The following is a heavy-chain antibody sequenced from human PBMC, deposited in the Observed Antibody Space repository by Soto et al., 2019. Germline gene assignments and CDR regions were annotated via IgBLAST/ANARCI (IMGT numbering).Heavy chain of an antibody. D-gene: IGHD3-22*01. J-gene: IGHJ3*02. Sequence: GGSLRLSCAASGFTFSSYGLHWVRQAPGKGLEWVAVIWYDGSNKYYADSVKGRFTISRDNSKNTLYLQMNNLRAEDTAVYYSARYPHLYYYYSSGYGAFDIWGQGTMVTVSS. CDR3: ARYPHLYYYYSSGYGAFDI. V-gene: IGHV3-33*01. CDR1: GFTFSSYG. CDR2: IWYDGSNK.